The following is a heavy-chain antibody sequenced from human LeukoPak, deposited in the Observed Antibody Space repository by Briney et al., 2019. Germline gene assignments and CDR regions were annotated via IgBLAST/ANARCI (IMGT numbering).Heavy chain of an antibody. Sequence: GGSLRLSCAVSGFTFSTYSMTWVRQAPGKGLEWVSSISSSSRNTYYADSVKGRFTISRDSAKNSLYLQMNSLRAEDTAVYYCARGGTFGVDISDYWGQGTLVTVSS. CDR2: ISSSSRNT. V-gene: IGHV3-21*01. CDR3: ARGGTFGVDISDY. J-gene: IGHJ4*02. CDR1: GFTFSTYS. D-gene: IGHD3-3*01.